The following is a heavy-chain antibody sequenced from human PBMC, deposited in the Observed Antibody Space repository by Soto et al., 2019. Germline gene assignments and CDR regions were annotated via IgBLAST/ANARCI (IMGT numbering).Heavy chain of an antibody. D-gene: IGHD3-10*01. CDR3: ASLRVRGRGYYGMDV. J-gene: IGHJ6*02. Sequence: SETLSLTCAVYGGSFSGYYWSWIRQPPGKGLEWIGEINHSGSTNYNPSLKSRVTISVDTSKNQFSLKLSSVTAADTAVYYCASLRVRGRGYYGMDVWGQGTTVTVSS. CDR2: INHSGST. V-gene: IGHV4-34*01. CDR1: GGSFSGYY.